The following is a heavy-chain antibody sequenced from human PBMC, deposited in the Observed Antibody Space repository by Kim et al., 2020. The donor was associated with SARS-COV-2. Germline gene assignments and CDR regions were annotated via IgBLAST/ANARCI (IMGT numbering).Heavy chain of an antibody. D-gene: IGHD1-26*01. J-gene: IGHJ4*02. CDR2: IYYSGST. V-gene: IGHV4-59*01. CDR1: GGSISSYY. Sequence: SETLSLTCTVSGGSISSYYWSWIRQPPGKGLEWIGYIYYSGSTNYNPSLKSRVTISVDTSKNQFSLKLSSVTAADTAVYYCAGNYYSLDTRGFLYWGQGTLVTVSS. CDR3: AGNYYSLDTRGFLY.